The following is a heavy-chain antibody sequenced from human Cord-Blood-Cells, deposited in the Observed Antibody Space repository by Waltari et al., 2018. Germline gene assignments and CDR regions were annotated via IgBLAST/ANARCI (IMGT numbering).Heavy chain of an antibody. J-gene: IGHJ3*02. D-gene: IGHD3-3*01. CDR1: GYTFTGYY. V-gene: IGHV1-2*02. CDR2: INPNSGGT. CDR3: ARLDNPTAGAFDI. Sequence: QVQLVQSGAAVKKPGASVKVSCTASGYTFTGYYTHWVRQAPGQGLEWMGWINPNSGGTNYAQKFQGRVTMTRDTSISTAYMELSRLRSDDTAVYYCARLDNPTAGAFDIWGQGTMVTVSS.